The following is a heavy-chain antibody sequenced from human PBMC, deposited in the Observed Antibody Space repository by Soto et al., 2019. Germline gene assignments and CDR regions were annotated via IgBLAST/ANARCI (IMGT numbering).Heavy chain of an antibody. CDR1: GGSIXXXXXX. CDR3: XXXXXXHYGIDV. Sequence: QVQLQESGPGLVKPSQTLSLTCTVSGGSIXXXXXXXSWXRQPPGKGLEWIGYIYYSGSTYYNPSLKSRXXXXXXXXXXXXXXXXXXXXXXXXXXXXXXXXXXXHYGIDVWGQGTTVTVSS. CDR2: IYYSGST. J-gene: IGHJ6*02. V-gene: IGHV4-30-4*01.